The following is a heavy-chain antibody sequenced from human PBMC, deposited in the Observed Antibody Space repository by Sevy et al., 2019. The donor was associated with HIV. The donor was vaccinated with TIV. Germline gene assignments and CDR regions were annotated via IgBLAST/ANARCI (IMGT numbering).Heavy chain of an antibody. Sequence: EGSLRLSCAASGFTFSSYAMHWVRQAPGKGLEWVAVISYDGSNKYYADSVKGRFTISRDNSKNTLYLQMNSLRAEDTAVYYCARYVYFDWLLTYYYYYGMDVWGQGTTVTVSS. V-gene: IGHV3-30-3*01. D-gene: IGHD3-9*01. J-gene: IGHJ6*02. CDR3: ARYVYFDWLLTYYYYYGMDV. CDR2: ISYDGSNK. CDR1: GFTFSSYA.